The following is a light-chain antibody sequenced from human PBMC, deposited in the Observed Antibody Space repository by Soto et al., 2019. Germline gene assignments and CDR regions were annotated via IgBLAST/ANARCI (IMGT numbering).Light chain of an antibody. J-gene: IGLJ2*01. CDR2: STT. CDR1: SSNIGGNA. V-gene: IGLV1-44*01. Sequence: QSVMTQPPSAFGTPGQRVSISCSGSSSNIGGNAVNWYQQLPGAAPKVLIFSTTQRPSGVPDRFSGSKSGTSASLAISGLQSEDEADYYCAAWDDSLNGWIFGGGTKVTVL. CDR3: AAWDDSLNGWI.